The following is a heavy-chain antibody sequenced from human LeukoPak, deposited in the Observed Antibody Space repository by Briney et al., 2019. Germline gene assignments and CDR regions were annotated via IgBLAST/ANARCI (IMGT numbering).Heavy chain of an antibody. CDR3: AGMVRGKIDY. D-gene: IGHD3-10*01. CDR1: GFTFTTFW. CDR2: INQDGSDI. V-gene: IGHV3-7*03. Sequence: GGSLRLSCAASGFTFTTFWMNWVRQAPGKGLDWVAKINQDGSDIYYVDSVKGRFIVSRDNARNSLYLQMNSLRAEDTAVYYCAGMVRGKIDYWGQGTLVTVSS. J-gene: IGHJ4*02.